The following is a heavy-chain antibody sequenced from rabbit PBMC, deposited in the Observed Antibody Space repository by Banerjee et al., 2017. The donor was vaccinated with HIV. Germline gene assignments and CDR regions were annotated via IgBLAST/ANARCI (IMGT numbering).Heavy chain of an antibody. CDR2: IDPVFGST. V-gene: IGHV1S47*01. J-gene: IGHJ4*01. CDR1: GFDFSSYG. D-gene: IGHD1-1*01. CDR3: VRWDSSGPYYLNL. Sequence: QQQLVESGGGLVKPEGSLTLTCTASGFDFSSYGVSWVRQAPGKGLEWIGYIDPVFGSTYYASWVNGRFTISSHNAQNTLYLQLNSLTAADTATYFCVRWDSSGPYYLNLWGQGTLVPV.